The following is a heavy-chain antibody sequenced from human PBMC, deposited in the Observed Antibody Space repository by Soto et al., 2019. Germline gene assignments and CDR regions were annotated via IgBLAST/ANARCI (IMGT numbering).Heavy chain of an antibody. CDR3: ARGHIVVVPTVGWFDP. CDR2: IYSSGST. V-gene: IGHV4-4*07. Sequence: SETLSLTCTVTGGTISGYYWTWIRQSAGGGLEWIGRIYSSGSTNYNPSLKSRVTMSVDTSKNQFSLRLSSVTASDTAVYYCARGHIVVVPTVGWFDPWGQGTLVTVSS. D-gene: IGHD2-2*01. J-gene: IGHJ5*02. CDR1: GGTISGYY.